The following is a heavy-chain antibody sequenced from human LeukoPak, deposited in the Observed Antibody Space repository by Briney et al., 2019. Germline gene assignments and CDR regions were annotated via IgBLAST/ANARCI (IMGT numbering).Heavy chain of an antibody. Sequence: GGSLRLSCAASGFTFSSYAMSWVRQAPGKGLEWVSAISGSGGSTYYADSVKGRFTISRDNSKNTLYLQMNSLRAEDTAVYYCAKRLYSSGWYAQPPGNWGQGTLVTVSS. CDR2: ISGSGGST. CDR1: GFTFSSYA. D-gene: IGHD6-19*01. CDR3: AKRLYSSGWYAQPPGN. J-gene: IGHJ4*02. V-gene: IGHV3-23*01.